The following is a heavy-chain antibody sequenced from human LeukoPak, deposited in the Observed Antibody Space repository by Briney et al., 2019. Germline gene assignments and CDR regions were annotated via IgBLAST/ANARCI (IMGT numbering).Heavy chain of an antibody. V-gene: IGHV4-59*01. CDR2: VYYRGST. CDR1: GGSINNSY. D-gene: IGHD6-13*01. J-gene: IGHJ2*01. CDR3: TRWAAAGALNVLWYFDL. Sequence: SETPSLTCTVSGGSINNSYWSWIRQSPGKGLEWIGYVYYRGSTNYNPSLKSRVTISVDTSKNQFSLKLNSVTAADTALYYCTRWAAAGALNVLWYFDLWGRGTLVTVSS.